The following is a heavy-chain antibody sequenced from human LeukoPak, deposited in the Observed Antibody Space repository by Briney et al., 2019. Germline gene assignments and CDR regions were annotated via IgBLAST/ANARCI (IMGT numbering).Heavy chain of an antibody. V-gene: IGHV3-21*01. CDR3: ASLSSGWYYAIDY. J-gene: IGHJ4*02. Sequence: GGSLRLSCAASGFTFSSYSMNWVRQAPGKGLEWVSSISSSSSYIYYADSVKGRFTISRDNAKNSLYLQMNSLRAEDTAVYYCASLSSGWYYAIDYWGQGTLATVSS. D-gene: IGHD6-19*01. CDR2: ISSSSSYI. CDR1: GFTFSSYS.